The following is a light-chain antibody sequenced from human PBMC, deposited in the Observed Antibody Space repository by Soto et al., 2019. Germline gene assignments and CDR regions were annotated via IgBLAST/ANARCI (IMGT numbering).Light chain of an antibody. J-gene: IGKJ4*01. Sequence: IVLTQSPATVSLYTCEEAALSRSASQSINMRLAWYRQKPGQAPRLLIYDASNRATGIPARFSGSGSGTDFTLTISSLDPEDFGVYYCQQRCEWLPVTSAGVTKVDI. V-gene: IGKV3-11*01. CDR2: DAS. CDR3: QQRCEWLPVT. CDR1: QSINMR.